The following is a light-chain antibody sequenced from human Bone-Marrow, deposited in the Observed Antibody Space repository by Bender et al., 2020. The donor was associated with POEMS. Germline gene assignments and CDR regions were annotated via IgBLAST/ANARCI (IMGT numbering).Light chain of an antibody. J-gene: IGLJ3*02. CDR1: NIGSKS. CDR2: ADN. CDR3: QIWDRSSDHWV. V-gene: IGLV3-21*02. Sequence: SYVLIQPPSVSVAPGQTARITCGGDNIGSKSVHWYRQKPGQAPVLVVSADNDRPSGIPERISCSNSGSTATLAISRVEGGDEADYYCQIWDRSSDHWVFGGETKLTVL.